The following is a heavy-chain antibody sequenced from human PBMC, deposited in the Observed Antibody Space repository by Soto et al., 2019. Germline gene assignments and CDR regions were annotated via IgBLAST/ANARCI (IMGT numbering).Heavy chain of an antibody. CDR1: GVSISSSTYY. J-gene: IGHJ6*02. CDR3: ARDGAYYYGMDV. CDR2: VRYSGST. D-gene: IGHD4-17*01. V-gene: IGHV4-39*02. Sequence: PSETLSLTCTVSGVSISSSTYYWGWIRQPPGKGLEWIGTVRYSGSTYYNPSLKSRVTMTRDTSISTAYMELSRLRSDDTAVYYCARDGAYYYGMDVWGQGTTVTVSS.